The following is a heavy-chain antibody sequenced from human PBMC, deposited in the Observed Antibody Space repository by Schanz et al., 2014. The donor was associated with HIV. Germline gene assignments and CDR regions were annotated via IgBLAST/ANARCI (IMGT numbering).Heavy chain of an antibody. CDR3: AALHHSVVVTATLLDWYFDL. J-gene: IGHJ2*01. D-gene: IGHD2-21*02. V-gene: IGHV1-58*01. Sequence: QMYLVQSGPEVRKPGTSVTVSCKASGFTFANSAVQWVRQARGQRLEWIGWIVVGSGNTTYAQKFQERVTITRDMSTATAYMELTSLRSEDTAVYYCAALHHSVVVTATLLDWYFDLWGRGTLVTVSS. CDR2: IVVGSGNT. CDR1: GFTFANSA.